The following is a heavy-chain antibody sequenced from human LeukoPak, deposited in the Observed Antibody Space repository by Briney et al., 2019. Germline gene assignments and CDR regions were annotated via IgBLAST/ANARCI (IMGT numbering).Heavy chain of an antibody. V-gene: IGHV1-2*02. J-gene: IGHJ3*01. D-gene: IGHD2-15*01. CDR1: GYDFTVYY. Sequence: ASVKVSCKGSGYDFTVYYMHWVRQAPGQGLEWMGWMDPKSGDTVYAPKFQGRVSMTRDTSITTAYMDLSSLTFDDSAMYYCATKGGLTPNTLAMWGHGTMVTVSS. CDR3: ATKGGLTPNTLAM. CDR2: MDPKSGDT.